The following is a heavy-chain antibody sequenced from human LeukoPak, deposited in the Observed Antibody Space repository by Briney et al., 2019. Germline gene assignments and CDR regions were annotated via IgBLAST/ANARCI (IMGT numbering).Heavy chain of an antibody. CDR3: ARGRTYYYDSSGYDGMDV. CDR1: GFTFSSYW. J-gene: IGHJ6*02. CDR2: INSDGSST. V-gene: IGHV3-74*01. D-gene: IGHD3-22*01. Sequence: GGSLRLSCAASGFTFSSYWMHWVRQAPGKGLVWVSRINSDGSSTSYADSVKGRFTISRDNAKNTLYLQMNSLRAEDTAVYYCARGRTYYYDSSGYDGMDVWGQGTTVTVSS.